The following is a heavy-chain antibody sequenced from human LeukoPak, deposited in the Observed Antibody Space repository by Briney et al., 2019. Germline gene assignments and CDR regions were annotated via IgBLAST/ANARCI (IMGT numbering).Heavy chain of an antibody. D-gene: IGHD5-18*01. CDR1: GFTFSSYG. Sequence: GRSLRLSCAASGFTFSSYGMHWVRQAPGKGLEWVAVISYDGSNKYYADSVKGRFTISRDNSKNTLYLQMNSLRAEDTAVYYCAKDGGSYGFNYFDYWGQGTLVTVSS. J-gene: IGHJ4*02. CDR2: ISYDGSNK. V-gene: IGHV3-30*18. CDR3: AKDGGSYGFNYFDY.